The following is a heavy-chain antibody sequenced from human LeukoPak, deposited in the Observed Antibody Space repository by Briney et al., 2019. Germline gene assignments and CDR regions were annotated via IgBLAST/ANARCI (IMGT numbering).Heavy chain of an antibody. CDR1: GGSISSYY. CDR3: AREGYLGYYYYYMDV. Sequence: SETLSLTCTVSGGSISSYYWSWIRQPPGKGLEWIGYIYYSGSTNYNPSLKSRVTISVDTSKNQFSLKLSSVTAADTAVYYCAREGYLGYYYYYMDVWGKGTTVTISS. J-gene: IGHJ6*03. V-gene: IGHV4-59*01. CDR2: IYYSGST. D-gene: IGHD5-12*01.